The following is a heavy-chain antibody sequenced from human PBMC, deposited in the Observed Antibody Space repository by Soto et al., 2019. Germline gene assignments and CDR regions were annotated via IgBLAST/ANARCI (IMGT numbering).Heavy chain of an antibody. J-gene: IGHJ6*02. CDR3: ARDRVTIFGVVTNTGRPYGMDV. CDR1: GYTFTSYY. Sequence: ASVKVSCKASGYTFTSYYMHWVRQAPGQGLEWMGIINPSGGSTSYAQKFQGRVTMTRDTSTSTVYMELSSLRSEDTAVYYCARDRVTIFGVVTNTGRPYGMDVWGQGTTVTVSS. V-gene: IGHV1-46*01. CDR2: INPSGGST. D-gene: IGHD3-3*01.